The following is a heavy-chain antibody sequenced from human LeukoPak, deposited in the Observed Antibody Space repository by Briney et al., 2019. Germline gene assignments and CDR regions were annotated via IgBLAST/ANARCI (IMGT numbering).Heavy chain of an antibody. CDR1: GGSISGYF. CDR3: ARHLNSGLDY. D-gene: IGHD6-19*01. Sequence: PSETLSLTCTVSGGSISGYFWSWIRQPPGKGLEFIGYIYYTGNTKYNPSLRSRVTISVDTSKNQFSLKLSSVTAADTALYYCARHLNSGLDYWGQGALVTVSS. J-gene: IGHJ4*02. CDR2: IYYTGNT. V-gene: IGHV4-59*08.